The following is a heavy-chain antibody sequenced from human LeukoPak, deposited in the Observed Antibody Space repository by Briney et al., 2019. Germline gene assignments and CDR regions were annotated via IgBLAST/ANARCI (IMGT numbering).Heavy chain of an antibody. J-gene: IGHJ5*02. Sequence: SETLSLTCTVSGGSISNSGYYWGWIRQPPGKGLEWIGNIYYSGSTYYNPSLKSRVTISVDTSKNQFSLKLSSVTAADTAVYYCARRRGYYYGSGSYPEASYNWFDPWGQGTLVTVSS. CDR3: ARRRGYYYGSGSYPEASYNWFDP. CDR2: IYYSGST. D-gene: IGHD3-10*01. V-gene: IGHV4-39*01. CDR1: GGSISNSGYY.